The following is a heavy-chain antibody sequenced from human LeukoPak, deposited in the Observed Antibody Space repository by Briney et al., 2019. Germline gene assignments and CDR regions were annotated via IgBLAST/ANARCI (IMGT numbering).Heavy chain of an antibody. CDR1: GFTFNRYW. J-gene: IGHJ3*02. CDR2: ISEDGSEK. D-gene: IGHD5-12*01. Sequence: GGSLRLSCAASGFTFNRYWMSWVRQAPRKGLEWVANISEDGSEKYHVDSVKGRFTISRDNAKNSLFLQMNSLRAEDTTVYYCARAGRGYDDAFDIWGQGTMVTVSS. V-gene: IGHV3-7*01. CDR3: ARAGRGYDDAFDI.